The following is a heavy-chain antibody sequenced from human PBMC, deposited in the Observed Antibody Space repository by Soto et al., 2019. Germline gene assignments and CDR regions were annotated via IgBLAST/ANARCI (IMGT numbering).Heavy chain of an antibody. V-gene: IGHV4-39*01. CDR3: ARHPSDFWFDP. CDR1: GGSISSNNW. CDR2: IYYSGST. D-gene: IGHD2-21*02. J-gene: IGHJ5*02. Sequence: PSETLSLTCAVSGGSISSNNWWSWVRQPPGKGLEWIGSIYYSGSTYYNPSLKSRVTVSVDTSKNQFSLKLSSVTAADTAVYYCARHPSDFWFDPWGQGTLVTVSS.